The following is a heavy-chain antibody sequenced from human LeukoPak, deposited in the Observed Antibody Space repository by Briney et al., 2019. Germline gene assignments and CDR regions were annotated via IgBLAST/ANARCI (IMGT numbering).Heavy chain of an antibody. V-gene: IGHV3-23*01. Sequence: GGSLRLSCAASGFTFSTYGMPWVRQAPGKGLEWVSGISASGGDTYYADSVKGRFTISRDNSRNTLYLQMNSLRAEDTAVYYCAKDSSDWSRDYWGQGTLVTVSS. J-gene: IGHJ4*02. CDR2: ISASGGDT. CDR3: AKDSSDWSRDY. D-gene: IGHD6-19*01. CDR1: GFTFSTYG.